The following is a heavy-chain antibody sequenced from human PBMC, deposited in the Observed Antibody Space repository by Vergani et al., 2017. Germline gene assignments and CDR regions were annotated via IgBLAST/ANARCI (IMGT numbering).Heavy chain of an antibody. Sequence: EVQLVESGGGLVKTGGSLRLSCAASGFTFSSYSMNWVRQAPGKGLEWVSSISSSSSYIYYADSVKGRFTISRDNDKNSLYLQMNSLRAEDTAVYYCARDRRVRGVNEYWGQGTLVTVSS. CDR3: ARDRRVRGVNEY. V-gene: IGHV3-21*01. J-gene: IGHJ4*02. CDR2: ISSSSSYI. CDR1: GFTFSSYS. D-gene: IGHD3-10*01.